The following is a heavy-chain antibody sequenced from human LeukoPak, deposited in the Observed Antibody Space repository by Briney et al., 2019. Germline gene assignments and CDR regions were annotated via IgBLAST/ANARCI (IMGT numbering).Heavy chain of an antibody. D-gene: IGHD5-18*01. CDR1: GFTFSTYW. CDR2: IKEDGSEK. CDR3: ARDPYKHNDYSYGAFDV. Sequence: GVSLRLSCAASGFTFSTYWMTWVRQAPGKGLEWVANIKEDGSEKQYVDSVKGRFTISRDNAENSLYLQMNSLRVDDTAVYFCARDPYKHNDYSYGAFDVWGQGTVVTVSS. J-gene: IGHJ3*01. V-gene: IGHV3-7*01.